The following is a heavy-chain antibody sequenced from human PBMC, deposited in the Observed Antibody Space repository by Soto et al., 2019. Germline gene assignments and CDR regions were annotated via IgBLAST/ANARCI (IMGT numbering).Heavy chain of an antibody. Sequence: QVQLVQSGAEVKKPGASVKVSCKASGYTFTSYYIHWVRQAPGQGLEWMGIINPSGGSTTYEQRFQGRVTMTRDTSTSTIYMELSSLTSDDTAVFSCARGDGSSSYYFDYWGQGTLITVSS. V-gene: IGHV1-46*01. CDR3: ARGDGSSSYYFDY. CDR1: GYTFTSYY. J-gene: IGHJ4*02. D-gene: IGHD6-6*01. CDR2: INPSGGST.